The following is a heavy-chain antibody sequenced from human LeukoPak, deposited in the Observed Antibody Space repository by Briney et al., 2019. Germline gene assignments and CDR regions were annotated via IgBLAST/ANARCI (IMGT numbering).Heavy chain of an antibody. J-gene: IGHJ4*02. D-gene: IGHD4-17*01. CDR2: IYYSGST. V-gene: IGHV4-30-4*01. Sequence: SQTLSLTCTVSGGSISSGDSYWSWIRQPPGKGLEWIGYIYYSGSTYYNPSLKSRVTISVDTSKNQFSLKLSSVTAADTAVYYCARDLFSGDYSPGGFDYWGQGTLVTVSS. CDR3: ARDLFSGDYSPGGFDY. CDR1: GGSISSGDSY.